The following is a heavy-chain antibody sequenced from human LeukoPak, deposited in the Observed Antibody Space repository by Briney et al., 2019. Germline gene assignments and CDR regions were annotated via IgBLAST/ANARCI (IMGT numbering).Heavy chain of an antibody. CDR1: GGSISSYY. V-gene: IGHV3-23*01. Sequence: ETLSLTCTVSGGSISSYYWSWVRQAPGKGLEWVSAISGSGGSTYYADSVKGRFTVSRDNSKNTLYLQMNSLRAEDTSVYYCAKVPNYDILTGYYPHYYYYYYMDVWGKGTTVTVSS. CDR2: ISGSGGST. CDR3: AKVPNYDILTGYYPHYYYYYYMDV. D-gene: IGHD3-9*01. J-gene: IGHJ6*03.